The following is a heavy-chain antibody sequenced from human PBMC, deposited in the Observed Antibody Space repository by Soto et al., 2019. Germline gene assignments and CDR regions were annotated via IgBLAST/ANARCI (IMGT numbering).Heavy chain of an antibody. J-gene: IGHJ6*02. CDR1: GYTFTGYY. V-gene: IGHV1-2*04. CDR3: ARAFSSATGFYYYYGMDV. CDR2: INPNSGGT. D-gene: IGHD6-25*01. Sequence: SVKVSYKASGYTFTGYYMHWVRQAPGQGLEWMGWINPNSGGTNYAQKFQGWVTMTRDTSISTAYMELSRLRSDDTAVYYCARAFSSATGFYYYYGMDVWGQGTTVTVS.